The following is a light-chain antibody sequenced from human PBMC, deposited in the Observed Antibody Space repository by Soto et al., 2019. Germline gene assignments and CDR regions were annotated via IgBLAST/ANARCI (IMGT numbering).Light chain of an antibody. V-gene: IGKV3-20*01. CDR1: QSVSSSH. Sequence: EIVLTQSPGTLSLSPGERATVSCRASQSVSSSHLAWYQQKSGQAPRLLIYGASSRATGIPDRFSGSGSGTDFPLTISRLEPEDFAVYYCQLYGSSPLYIFGQGTNLEIK. CDR3: QLYGSSPLYI. J-gene: IGKJ2*01. CDR2: GAS.